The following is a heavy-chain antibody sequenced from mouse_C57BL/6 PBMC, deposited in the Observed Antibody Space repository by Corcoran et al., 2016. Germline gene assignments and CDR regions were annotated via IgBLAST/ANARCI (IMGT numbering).Heavy chain of an antibody. CDR1: GYTFNDYY. V-gene: IGHV1-76*01. Sequence: QLQLKQSGAVLVRAEASVKLSCKASGYTFNDYYINWVKQRPGQGLEWIARIYPGSGNTYYNEKFKGKATLTAKKSSSTAYMQLSSLTSEDSAVEFCASPYSNYEAWFAYWGQGTLVIVSA. D-gene: IGHD2-5*01. CDR3: ASPYSNYEAWFAY. J-gene: IGHJ3*01. CDR2: IYPGSGNT.